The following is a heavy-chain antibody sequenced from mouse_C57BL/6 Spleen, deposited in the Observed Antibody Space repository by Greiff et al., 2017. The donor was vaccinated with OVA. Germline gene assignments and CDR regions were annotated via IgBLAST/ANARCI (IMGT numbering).Heavy chain of an antibody. CDR1: GYTFTSYT. Sequence: QVQLQQSGAELARPGASVKMSCKASGYTFTSYTMHWVKQRPGQGLEWIGYINPSSGYTKYNQKFKDKATLTADKSSSTAYMQLSSLTSEDSAVYYCASHWDYYAMDYWGQGTSVTVSS. J-gene: IGHJ4*01. V-gene: IGHV1-4*01. CDR3: ASHWDYYAMDY. CDR2: INPSSGYT. D-gene: IGHD4-1*01.